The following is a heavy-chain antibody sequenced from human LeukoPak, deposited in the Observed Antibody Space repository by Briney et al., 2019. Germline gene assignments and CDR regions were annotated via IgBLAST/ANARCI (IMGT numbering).Heavy chain of an antibody. CDR3: ARDFGRWFFDY. CDR2: ISSSGSTI. D-gene: IGHD4-23*01. V-gene: IGHV3-48*03. Sequence: GGSLRLSCAASGFTFSSYEMNWVRQAPGKGLEGVSYISSSGSTIYYADSVKGRFTISRDNAKNPLYLQMNSLRAEDTAVYYCARDFGRWFFDYWGQGTLVTVSS. J-gene: IGHJ4*02. CDR1: GFTFSSYE.